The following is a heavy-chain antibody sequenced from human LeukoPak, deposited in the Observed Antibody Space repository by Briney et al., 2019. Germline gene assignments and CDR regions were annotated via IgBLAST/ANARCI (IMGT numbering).Heavy chain of an antibody. V-gene: IGHV3-30*02. CDR2: IRYDGSNK. J-gene: IGHJ5*02. D-gene: IGHD4-11*01. CDR1: GFTFSSYG. CDR3: AKDRLVDYRFGYNWFDP. Sequence: GGSLRLSCAASGFTFSSYGMHWVRQAPGKGLEWVAFIRYDGSNKYYADSVKGRFTISRDNSKNTLYLQMNSLRAEDTAVYYCAKDRLVDYRFGYNWFDPWGQGTLVTVSS.